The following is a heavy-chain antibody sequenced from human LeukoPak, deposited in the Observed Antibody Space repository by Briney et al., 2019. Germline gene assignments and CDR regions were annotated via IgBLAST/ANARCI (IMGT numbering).Heavy chain of an antibody. J-gene: IGHJ1*01. CDR1: GFTFSSYG. Sequence: GGTLRLSCAASGFTFSSYGMSWVRQAPGKGLEWVSAISGSGGSTYYADSVKGRFTISRDNSKNTLYLQMNSLRAEDTAVYYCARAGLYYYDSSGYYFPGYFQHWGQGTLVTVSS. V-gene: IGHV3-23*01. D-gene: IGHD3-22*01. CDR2: ISGSGGST. CDR3: ARAGLYYYDSSGYYFPGYFQH.